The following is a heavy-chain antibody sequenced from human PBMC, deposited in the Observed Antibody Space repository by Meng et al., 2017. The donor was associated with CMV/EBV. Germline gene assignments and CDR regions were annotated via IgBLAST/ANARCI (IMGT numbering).Heavy chain of an antibody. V-gene: IGHV3-30-3*01. CDR2: ISYDGTNK. Sequence: GESLKISCAASRFPFTSYSMHWVRQAPGKGLEWVAVISYDGTNKNVADSVKGRFTISRDNSKNTLYLQMNSLRAEDTAVYYCAKDLGDIVVVPAAQPLGGMDVWGQGTTVTVSS. CDR1: RFPFTSYS. D-gene: IGHD2-2*01. J-gene: IGHJ6*02. CDR3: AKDLGDIVVVPAAQPLGGMDV.